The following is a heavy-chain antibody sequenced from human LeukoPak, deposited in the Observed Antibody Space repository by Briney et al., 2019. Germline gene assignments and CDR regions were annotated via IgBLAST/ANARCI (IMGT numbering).Heavy chain of an antibody. CDR2: INQIGNT. Sequence: SETLALTCYLYGGSFSGYYWSWIRQSPGKGLEWIGEINQIGNTNYIPSLKSRLTISIDTSNNQFSLNLTSVTAADTGVYYCARIRRPLRGYFDHWGQGTLVTVSS. CDR3: ARIRRPLRGYFDH. CDR1: GGSFSGYY. D-gene: IGHD3-16*01. J-gene: IGHJ4*02. V-gene: IGHV4-34*01.